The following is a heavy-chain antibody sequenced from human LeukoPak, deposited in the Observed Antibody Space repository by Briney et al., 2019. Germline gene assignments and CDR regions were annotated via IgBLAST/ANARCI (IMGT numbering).Heavy chain of an antibody. V-gene: IGHV3-30*18. CDR2: ISYDADNK. CDR3: AKDQAGEIDY. D-gene: IGHD3-10*01. Sequence: GGSLRLSCAASGFTFSSYGMHWVRQAPGKGLEWVALISYDADNKYYADSVKGRFTISRDSSKNTLYLQMNSLRAEDTAVYYCAKDQAGEIDYWGQGTLVTVSS. CDR1: GFTFSSYG. J-gene: IGHJ4*02.